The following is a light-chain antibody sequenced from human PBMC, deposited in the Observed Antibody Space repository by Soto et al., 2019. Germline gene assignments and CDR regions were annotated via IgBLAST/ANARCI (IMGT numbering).Light chain of an antibody. CDR2: KAS. J-gene: IGKJ1*01. CDR1: QSFGRW. V-gene: IGKV1-5*03. CDR3: HHYNVYSIAWT. Sequence: DIQMTQSPSTLSASVGDRVTITCRASQSFGRWLAWYQQKPGKAPKLLIYKASTLESGVPSRFSGSGSGTEFTLTISSLQPDDFATYYCHHYNVYSIAWTFGQGTKVDIK.